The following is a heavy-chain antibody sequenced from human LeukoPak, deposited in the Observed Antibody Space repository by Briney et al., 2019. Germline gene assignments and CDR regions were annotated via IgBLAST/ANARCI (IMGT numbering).Heavy chain of an antibody. CDR1: GYTFTSYC. Sequence: ASVKVSCKASGYTFTSYCMHWVRQAPGEGLEWMGIINPTGGSTSYAQKFQGRVTMTRDTSTSTVYMELSSLRSEDTAVYYCARDHYHKIHSVMVTAPDYWGQGTLVTVSS. D-gene: IGHD2-21*02. CDR2: INPTGGST. CDR3: ARDHYHKIHSVMVTAPDY. V-gene: IGHV1-46*01. J-gene: IGHJ4*02.